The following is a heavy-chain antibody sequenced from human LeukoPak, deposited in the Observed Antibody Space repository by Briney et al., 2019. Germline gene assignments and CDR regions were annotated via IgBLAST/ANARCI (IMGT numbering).Heavy chain of an antibody. D-gene: IGHD2-2*02. CDR3: ARRPYCSAASCCTRHYFDY. Sequence: GGSLRLSCAASGFTFDDDAMSWVRQAPGKGLEWVSGINWSGGSTAYADSVKGRFTISRDNAKNSLYLQMDSLRAEDTALYYCARRPYCSAASCCTRHYFDYWGQGTRVTVSS. CDR1: GFTFDDDA. CDR2: INWSGGST. V-gene: IGHV3-20*04. J-gene: IGHJ4*02.